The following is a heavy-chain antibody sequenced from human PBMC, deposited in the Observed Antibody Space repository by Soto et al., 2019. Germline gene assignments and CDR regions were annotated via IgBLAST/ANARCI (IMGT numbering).Heavy chain of an antibody. CDR3: ARACSSNSCYDVFDY. Sequence: SETLSLTCTASGGSISSYYWNWIRQPAGKGLEWIGRIYTSGSTNYNSSLKSRVTMSVDTSKNQFSLKLSSVTAADTAVYYCARACSSNSCYDVFDYWGQGTLVTVSS. CDR2: IYTSGST. CDR1: GGSISSYY. J-gene: IGHJ4*02. V-gene: IGHV4-4*07. D-gene: IGHD2-2*01.